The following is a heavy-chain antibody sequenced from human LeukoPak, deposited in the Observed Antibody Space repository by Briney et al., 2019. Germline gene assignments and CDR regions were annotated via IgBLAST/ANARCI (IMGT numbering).Heavy chain of an antibody. D-gene: IGHD6-13*01. Sequence: SETLSLTCTVSGGSISSYYWSWIRQPPGKGLEWIGYIYYSGSTNYSPSLKSRVTISVDTSKNQFSLKLSSVTAADTAVYYCARLSKKDSSSWYGDWFDPWGQGTLVTVSS. CDR1: GGSISSYY. CDR3: ARLSKKDSSSWYGDWFDP. J-gene: IGHJ5*02. CDR2: IYYSGST. V-gene: IGHV4-59*01.